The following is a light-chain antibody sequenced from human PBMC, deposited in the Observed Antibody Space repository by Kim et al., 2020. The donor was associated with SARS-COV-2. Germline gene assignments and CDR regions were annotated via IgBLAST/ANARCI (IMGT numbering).Light chain of an antibody. Sequence: SGAPGESASLSGKASQSVSNYVAWYQMKPGQAPRVIIFGAYMRASGIPARFSGSGSGTDFTLSISSLQSEDSAFYYCQHYNDWPGTFGQGTKLEIK. CDR1: QSVSNY. CDR3: QHYNDWPGT. V-gene: IGKV3-15*01. J-gene: IGKJ2*01. CDR2: GAY.